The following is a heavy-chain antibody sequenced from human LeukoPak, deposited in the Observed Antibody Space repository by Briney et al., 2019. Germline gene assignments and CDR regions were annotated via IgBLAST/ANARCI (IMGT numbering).Heavy chain of an antibody. CDR3: ARDLVAGY. CDR2: INTNTGKP. D-gene: IGHD3-16*02. V-gene: IGHV7-4-1*02. CDR1: GYTFTGYY. Sequence: ASVKVSCKASGYTFTGYYMHWVRPAPGQGLEWVGWINTNTGKPTYAQGFTGRFVFSLDTSVSTAYLQISSLKAEDTAVYYCARDLVAGYWGQGTLVTVSS. J-gene: IGHJ4*02.